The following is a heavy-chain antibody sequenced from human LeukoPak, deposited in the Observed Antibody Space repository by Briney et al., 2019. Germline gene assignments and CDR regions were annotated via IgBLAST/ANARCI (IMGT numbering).Heavy chain of an antibody. CDR1: GYTFTGYY. V-gene: IGHV1-2*04. CDR2: INPNSGGT. J-gene: IGHJ4*02. D-gene: IGHD3-22*01. Sequence: ASVKVSCKASGYTFTGYYMHWVRQAPGQGLEWMGWINPNSGGTNYAQKFQGWVTMTRDTSISTAYMELSRLRSDDTAVYYCARWYYGSSGYYYFDYWGQGTLVTVSS. CDR3: ARWYYGSSGYYYFDY.